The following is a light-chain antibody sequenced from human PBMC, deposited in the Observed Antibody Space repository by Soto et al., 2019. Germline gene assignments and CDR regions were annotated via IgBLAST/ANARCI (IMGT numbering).Light chain of an antibody. J-gene: IGKJ1*01. Sequence: DIQMTQSPSSLSASAGDRVTVTCRASQSISTYLNWYQQKPGKAPDLLIYSASSFQSGVPSRFSGSGSGTDFTLTISSLQPEDFAPHYCQQSYSTPWTFGQGTKVEMK. CDR3: QQSYSTPWT. CDR1: QSISTY. CDR2: SAS. V-gene: IGKV1-39*01.